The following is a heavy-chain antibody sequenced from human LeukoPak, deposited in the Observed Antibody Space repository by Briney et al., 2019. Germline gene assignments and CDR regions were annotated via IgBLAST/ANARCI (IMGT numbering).Heavy chain of an antibody. Sequence: GGSLRLSCAASGFTVSSNYMNWVRQAPGKGLEWVSSISSSSSYIYYADSVKGRFTISRDNAKNSLYLQMNSLRAEDTAVYYCAINTIRGKFGDYYDSSGIDYWGQGTLVTVSS. D-gene: IGHD3-22*01. J-gene: IGHJ4*02. CDR1: GFTVSSNY. CDR3: AINTIRGKFGDYYDSSGIDY. CDR2: ISSSSSYI. V-gene: IGHV3-21*01.